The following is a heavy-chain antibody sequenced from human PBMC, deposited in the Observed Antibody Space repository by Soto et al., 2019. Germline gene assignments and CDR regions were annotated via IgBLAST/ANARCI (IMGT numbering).Heavy chain of an antibody. V-gene: IGHV3-23*01. CDR2: ISVSIGIT. CDR3: AKVKRVVVGVVTANLFRA. D-gene: IGHD2-15*01. J-gene: IGHJ5*02. Sequence: EVQLLESGGGLVQPGGSLRLSCAASGFTFSSYAMSWVHQAPGRGLEWVSAISVSIGITYYADSVKGRFTISRDNSKNTLYLQMNSLRGEDPAVYYCAKVKRVVVGVVTANLFRAWGQVTLVTVSS. CDR1: GFTFSSYA.